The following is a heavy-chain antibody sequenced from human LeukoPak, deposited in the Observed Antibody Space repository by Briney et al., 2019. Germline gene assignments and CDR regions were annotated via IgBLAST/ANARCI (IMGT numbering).Heavy chain of an antibody. V-gene: IGHV3-30*18. Sequence: GRSLRLSCAVSGFTFSSYGMHWVRQAPGKGLEWVAVISYDGSNKYYADSVKGRFTISRDNSKNTLYLQMNSLRAEDKAVYYCANTIRFGDHYGMDVWGQGTTVTVSS. CDR1: GFTFSSYG. D-gene: IGHD3-10*01. CDR3: ANTIRFGDHYGMDV. J-gene: IGHJ6*02. CDR2: ISYDGSNK.